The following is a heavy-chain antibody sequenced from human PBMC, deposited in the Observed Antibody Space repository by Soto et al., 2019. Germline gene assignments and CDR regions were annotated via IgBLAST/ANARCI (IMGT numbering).Heavy chain of an antibody. CDR1: GGFVTSGSYY. CDR2: MSHSGGT. D-gene: IGHD1-1*01. J-gene: IGHJ3*02. Sequence: QVQLQQGGAGLLKPSETLSLTCAVYGGFVTSGSYYWSWIRQPPGKGLEWIGEMSHSGGTHFNPFLWSRVSISVATSKNQFTLTMSSVTAADTVLYYCARVERGTATTVVDAFDIWGPGTMVTVSS. V-gene: IGHV4-34*01. CDR3: ARVERGTATTVVDAFDI.